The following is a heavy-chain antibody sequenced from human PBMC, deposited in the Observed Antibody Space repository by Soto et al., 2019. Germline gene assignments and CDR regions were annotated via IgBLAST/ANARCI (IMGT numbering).Heavy chain of an antibody. CDR3: VCGGNFFIY. J-gene: IGHJ4*02. CDR1: GFTFSTYW. V-gene: IGHV3-7*01. CDR2: MDQDGSET. D-gene: IGHD3-16*01. Sequence: EVQLVESGGGLVQPGGSLRLSCAASGFTFSTYWMTWVRQPPGKGLEWVANMDQDGSETYYVDSVRGRFTVSRDNAKNSLYLQMNSLRVEDTAVYYCVCGGNFFIYWGQGNLVTV.